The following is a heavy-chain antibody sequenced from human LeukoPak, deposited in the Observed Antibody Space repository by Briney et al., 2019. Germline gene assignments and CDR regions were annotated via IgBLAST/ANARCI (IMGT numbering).Heavy chain of an antibody. CDR2: ISAYNGNT. D-gene: IGHD5-18*01. CDR1: GYTFTSYG. J-gene: IGHJ3*02. Sequence: ASVKVSCKASGYTFTSYGTSWVRQAPGQGLEWMGWISAYNGNTNYAQKLQGRVTMTTDTSTSTAYMELRSLRSDDTAVYYCARVYVDTAMVDAFDIWGQGTMVTVSS. CDR3: ARVYVDTAMVDAFDI. V-gene: IGHV1-18*01.